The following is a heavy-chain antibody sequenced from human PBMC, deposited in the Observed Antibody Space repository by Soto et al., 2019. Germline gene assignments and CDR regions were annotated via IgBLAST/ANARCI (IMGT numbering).Heavy chain of an antibody. CDR1: AGTFSSYA. D-gene: IGHD2-15*01. Sequence: SVKVSCKASAGTFSSYAISWVRQAPGQGLEWMGGIIPTFGTANYAQKFQGRVTITADKSTSTAYMELSSLRSEDTAVYYWERGVCSGGSCYHNWFDPWGQGTLVTVSS. V-gene: IGHV1-69*06. J-gene: IGHJ5*02. CDR2: IIPTFGTA. CDR3: ERGVCSGGSCYHNWFDP.